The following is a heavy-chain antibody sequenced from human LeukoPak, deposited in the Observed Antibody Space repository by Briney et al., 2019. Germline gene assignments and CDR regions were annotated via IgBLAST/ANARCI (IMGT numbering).Heavy chain of an antibody. V-gene: IGHV4-61*01. Sequence: PSETLSLTCTVSGGSVSSGIYYWSWIRQPPGKGLEWIGYIYYSGSTNYNPSLKSRVTISVDTSKNQFSLKLSSATAADTAVYYCASYSSSWYYFDYWGQGTLVTVSS. CDR3: ASYSSSWYYFDY. CDR2: IYYSGST. D-gene: IGHD6-13*01. J-gene: IGHJ4*02. CDR1: GGSVSSGIYY.